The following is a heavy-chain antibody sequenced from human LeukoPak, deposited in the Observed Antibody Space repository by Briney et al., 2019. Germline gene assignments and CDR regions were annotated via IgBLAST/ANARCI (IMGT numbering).Heavy chain of an antibody. CDR1: GYTFTGYY. J-gene: IGHJ4*02. CDR3: ARDCSSTSCGYDY. Sequence: ASVKVSCKASGYTFTGYYMHWVRQAPGQGLEWMGWINPNSGGTNYAQKFQGRVTMTRDTSISTAYMELSRLRSEDTAVYYCARDCSSTSCGYDYWGQGTLVTVSS. D-gene: IGHD2-2*01. CDR2: INPNSGGT. V-gene: IGHV1-2*02.